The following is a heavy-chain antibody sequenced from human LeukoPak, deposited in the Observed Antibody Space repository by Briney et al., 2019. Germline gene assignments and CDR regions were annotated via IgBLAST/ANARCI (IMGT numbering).Heavy chain of an antibody. D-gene: IGHD4-17*01. V-gene: IGHV1-69*05. CDR1: GGTFSSYA. CDR3: AGVVGGDYAFDY. CDR2: IIPIFGTA. Sequence: SVKVSCKASGGTFSSYAISWVRQAPGQGLEWMGGIIPIFGTANYAQKFQGRVTITTDESASTAYMELSSLGSEDTAVYYCAGVVGGDYAFDYWGQGTLVTVSS. J-gene: IGHJ4*02.